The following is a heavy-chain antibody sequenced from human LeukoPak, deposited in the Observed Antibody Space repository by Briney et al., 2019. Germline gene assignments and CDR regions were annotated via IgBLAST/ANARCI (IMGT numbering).Heavy chain of an antibody. CDR3: ASSLYYDGSGYHDY. Sequence: GGSLRLSCEGSAFIFSGHWMNWVRQTPGKGPEWVSSISSSSTYIFYADSVKGRFTISRDNAKNSPYLQMNSLRAEDTAVYYCASSLYYDGSGYHDYWGQGTLVTVSS. CDR2: ISSSSTYI. D-gene: IGHD3-22*01. CDR1: AFIFSGHW. J-gene: IGHJ4*02. V-gene: IGHV3-21*01.